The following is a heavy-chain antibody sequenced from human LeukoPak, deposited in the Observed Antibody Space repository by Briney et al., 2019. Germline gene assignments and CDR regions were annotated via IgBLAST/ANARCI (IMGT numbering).Heavy chain of an antibody. Sequence: ASVKVSCKASGYTFTRYGISWVRQAPGQGLEWMGWISAYNGNTNYAQKLQGRVTMTTDTSTSTAYMELRSLRSDDTAVYYCARATAHYDILTGYYSNYYYYMDVWGKGTTVTVSS. J-gene: IGHJ6*03. V-gene: IGHV1-18*01. CDR1: GYTFTRYG. CDR2: ISAYNGNT. CDR3: ARATAHYDILTGYYSNYYYYMDV. D-gene: IGHD3-9*01.